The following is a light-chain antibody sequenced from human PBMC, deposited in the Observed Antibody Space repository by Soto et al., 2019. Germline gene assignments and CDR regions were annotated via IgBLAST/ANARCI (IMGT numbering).Light chain of an antibody. CDR1: HSISNF. CDR3: QQTYTTPLT. CDR2: TAS. Sequence: DIQMTQSPSSLSASLGDRVTITCRASHSISNFLNWYQQKPGKAPNLLIYTASSLQSGVPSRFSGSGSGTDFTLTISSLQPEDFASYYCQQTYTTPLTFGGGTKVEIE. J-gene: IGKJ4*01. V-gene: IGKV1-39*01.